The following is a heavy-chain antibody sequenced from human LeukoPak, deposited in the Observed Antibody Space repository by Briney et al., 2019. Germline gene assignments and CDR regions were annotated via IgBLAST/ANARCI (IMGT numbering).Heavy chain of an antibody. J-gene: IGHJ4*02. CDR1: GFTFSNAW. CDR2: IKSKTDGGTT. CDR3: TRHRYDTTDMEG. Sequence: KPGGSLRLSCAASGFTFSNAWMSWVRQAPGKGLEWVGRIKSKTDGGTTDYAAPVKGKFTSSRDDSKNTLYLQMNSLKTEDTAVYYCTRHRYDTTDMEGWGQGTLVTVSS. D-gene: IGHD5-12*01. V-gene: IGHV3-15*01.